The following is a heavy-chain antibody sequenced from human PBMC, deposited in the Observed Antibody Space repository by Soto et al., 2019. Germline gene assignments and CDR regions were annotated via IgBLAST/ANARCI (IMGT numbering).Heavy chain of an antibody. CDR3: ARLLRYDFCIGYTDYHYYGMNV. J-gene: IGHJ6*02. D-gene: IGHD3-3*01. Sequence: GASVKVCCKASGVTFSSYAISWVRQAPGQGLEWMGGIIPIFGTANYAQKFQGRVTITADESTSTAYMELSSLRSEDTAVYYCARLLRYDFCIGYTDYHYYGMNVWAQGTTVSVSS. V-gene: IGHV1-69*13. CDR1: GVTFSSYA. CDR2: IIPIFGTA.